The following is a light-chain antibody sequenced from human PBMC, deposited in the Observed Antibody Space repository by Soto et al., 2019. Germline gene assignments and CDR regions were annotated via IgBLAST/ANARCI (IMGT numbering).Light chain of an antibody. CDR3: QQYGSSPVT. Sequence: EIVLTQSPGTLSLSPGERATLSCRASQSVSSSSLAWYQQKPGQAPRLLIYGASSRATGIPDRFSGSGSGTDFTLTISRLEPEDCAVYYCQQYGSSPVTLGQGTRLEIK. CDR2: GAS. V-gene: IGKV3-20*01. J-gene: IGKJ5*01. CDR1: QSVSSSS.